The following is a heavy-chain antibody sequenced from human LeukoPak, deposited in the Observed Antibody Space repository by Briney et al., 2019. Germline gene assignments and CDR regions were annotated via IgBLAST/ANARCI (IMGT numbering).Heavy chain of an antibody. J-gene: IGHJ4*02. D-gene: IGHD3-3*01. CDR2: ISSSSSYI. CDR1: GFTFSSYS. V-gene: IGHV3-21*01. CDR3: AREGVVTLYYFDY. Sequence: GGSLRLSCAASGFTFSSYSMDWVRQAPGKGLEWVSSISSSSSYIYYADSVKGRFTISRDNAKNSLYLQMNSLRAEDTAVYYCAREGVVTLYYFDYWGQGTLVTVSS.